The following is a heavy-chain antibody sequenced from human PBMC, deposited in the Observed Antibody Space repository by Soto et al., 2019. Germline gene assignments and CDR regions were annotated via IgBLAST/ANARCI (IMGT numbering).Heavy chain of an antibody. J-gene: IGHJ5*02. Sequence: QVQLVQSGAEVKKPGASVKVSCEATEYTFTGNYLHWVRQAPGQGLEWMGWIHPHSGATKYAQKFQGWVTMTRDTSISTAYLDLSSLKSNDTAVYYCVREGVGPTYGWFDPWGQGTLITVSS. CDR3: VREGVGPTYGWFDP. CDR1: EYTFTGNY. V-gene: IGHV1-2*04. D-gene: IGHD2-8*01. CDR2: IHPHSGAT.